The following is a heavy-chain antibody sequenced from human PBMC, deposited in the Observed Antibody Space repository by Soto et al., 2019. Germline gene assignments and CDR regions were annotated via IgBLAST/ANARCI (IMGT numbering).Heavy chain of an antibody. CDR3: ARDRGGDVGQFLFPDGFDL. V-gene: IGHV3-48*03. CDR1: GFSFSSYE. Sequence: PRWSLRLSCAASGFSFSSYEMNWFRQAPGKGLEWISYIGGSGGTKYSADSVKGRFIISRDNAQNSLYLQMNSLRVEDTAVYYCARDRGGDVGQFLFPDGFDLWGQGTMVTVS. J-gene: IGHJ3*01. D-gene: IGHD3-10*01. CDR2: IGGSGGTK.